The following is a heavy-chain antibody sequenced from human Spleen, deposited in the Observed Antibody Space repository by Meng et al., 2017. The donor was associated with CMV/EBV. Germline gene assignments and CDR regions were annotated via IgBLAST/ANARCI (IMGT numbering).Heavy chain of an antibody. CDR1: GGSSSSGVYY. CDR3: ARRVRHMAYFDY. Sequence: TVAGGSSSSGVYYWSWIRQHPGKGLEWIGYIYYSGSTYYNPSLKSRVTISVDTSKNQFSLKLSSVTAADTAVYYRARRVRHMAYFDYWGQGTLVTVSS. CDR2: IYYSGST. J-gene: IGHJ4*02. D-gene: IGHD2-21*01. V-gene: IGHV4-31*02.